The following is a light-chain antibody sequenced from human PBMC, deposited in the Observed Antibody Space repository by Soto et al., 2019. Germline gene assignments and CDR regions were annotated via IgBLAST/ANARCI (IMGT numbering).Light chain of an antibody. CDR3: QLSSNCPIT. CDR1: QSVSSY. V-gene: IGKV3-11*01. J-gene: IGKJ4*01. CDR2: DAS. Sequence: EIVLTQSPSTLSLSPGERATLACRASQSVSSYLAWYQQKPGQAPRLLLYDASNRATGGPARFSGSGSGTDLTIPISSLEPEDLAVYYWQLSSNCPITFGGGTKVEIK.